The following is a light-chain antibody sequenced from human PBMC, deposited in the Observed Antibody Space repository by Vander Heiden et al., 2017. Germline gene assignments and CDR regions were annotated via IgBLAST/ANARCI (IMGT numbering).Light chain of an antibody. V-gene: IGLV2-14*01. J-gene: IGLJ2*01. CDR2: DVS. Sequence: QSDLTQPASVSGSPGQSITISCTGTSGDVGGYNDVSWYQQHPGKAPKLMIYDVSNRPSGVSNRFSGSKSGNTASLTISGLQAEDEADYYCSSYRSGSTIFGGGTRLTVL. CDR1: SGDVGGYND. CDR3: SSYRSGSTI.